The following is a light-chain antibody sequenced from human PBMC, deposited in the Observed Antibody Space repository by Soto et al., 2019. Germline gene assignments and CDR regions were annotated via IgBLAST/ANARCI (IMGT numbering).Light chain of an antibody. J-gene: IGLJ2*01. CDR3: QSYDSSNQV. CDR2: EDN. Sequence: NFMLTQPHSVSESPGKTVTISCTRSSGSIASNYVQWYQQRPGSAPTTVIYEDNQRPSGVPDRFSGSIDSSSNSASLTISGLKTEDEPDYYCQSYDSSNQVFGGGTKLTVL. V-gene: IGLV6-57*04. CDR1: SGSIASNY.